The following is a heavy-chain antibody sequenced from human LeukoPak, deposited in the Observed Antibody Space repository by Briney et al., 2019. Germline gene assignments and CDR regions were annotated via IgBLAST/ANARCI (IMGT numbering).Heavy chain of an antibody. J-gene: IGHJ5*02. CDR3: ARGAAAGTGDWFDP. V-gene: IGHV1-3*01. Sequence: ASVKVSCKASGYTFTSYAMHWVRQAPGQRLEWMGWINAGNGNTKYSQKFQGRVTITRDTSASTAYMELSSLRSEDTAVYYRARGAAAGTGDWFDPWGQGTLVTVSS. D-gene: IGHD6-13*01. CDR1: GYTFTSYA. CDR2: INAGNGNT.